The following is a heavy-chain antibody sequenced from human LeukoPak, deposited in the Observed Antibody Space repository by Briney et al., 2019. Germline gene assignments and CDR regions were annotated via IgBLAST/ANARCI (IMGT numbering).Heavy chain of an antibody. CDR3: ARVIWFGESHYDY. V-gene: IGHV1-2*02. D-gene: IGHD3-10*01. CDR2: GNPNSGGT. CDR1: GYTFTGYY. Sequence: GASVKVSCKASGYTFTGYYMHWVRQAPGQGLEFVGWGNPNSGGTNYAQKFQGRVNLTRDTSISTAYMELSRLRSDDTAVYYCARVIWFGESHYDYWGQGTLVTVSS. J-gene: IGHJ4*02.